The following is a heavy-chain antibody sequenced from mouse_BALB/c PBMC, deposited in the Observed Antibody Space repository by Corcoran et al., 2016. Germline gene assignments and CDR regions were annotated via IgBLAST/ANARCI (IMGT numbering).Heavy chain of an antibody. J-gene: IGHJ2*01. V-gene: IGHV1-18*01. CDR2: INPRSLGT. Sequence: EVLLQQSGPVLVKPGASVKITCKTSGYTFTDYNMDWVKQSHGKSLEWIGDINPRSLGTIYNQTFEVRATLTVDKSSSTAYMEIRSLTSEATAVYYCARLGITTFDYWGQGTTVTVSS. CDR3: ARLGITTFDY. CDR1: GYTFTDYN. D-gene: IGHD1-1*01.